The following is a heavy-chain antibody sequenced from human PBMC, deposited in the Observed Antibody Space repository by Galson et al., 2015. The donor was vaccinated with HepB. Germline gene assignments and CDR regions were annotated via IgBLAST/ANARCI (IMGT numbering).Heavy chain of an antibody. Sequence: SLRLSCAASGFTFDDYAMHWVRRAPGKGLEWVSGISWNSGSIGYADSVKGRFTISRDNAKNSLYLQMNSLRAEDTALYYCAKSLRVRGAIGYDYWGQGTLVTVSS. CDR3: AKSLRVRGAIGYDY. V-gene: IGHV3-9*01. CDR2: ISWNSGSI. J-gene: IGHJ4*02. CDR1: GFTFDDYA. D-gene: IGHD3-10*01.